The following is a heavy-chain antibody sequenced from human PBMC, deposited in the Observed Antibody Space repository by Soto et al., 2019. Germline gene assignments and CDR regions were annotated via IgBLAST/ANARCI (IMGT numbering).Heavy chain of an antibody. CDR1: GFTFSSAW. CDR2: IKSKTAGGTT. CDR3: GSDYDDWGIDY. J-gene: IGHJ4*02. V-gene: IGHV3-15*01. D-gene: IGHD5-12*01. Sequence: EVLLVESGGGLVKPGGSLRLSCAASGFTFSSAWMSWVRQAPGRGLEWVGHIKSKTAGGTTDYAAPVKGRFTISRDDSKNTLYLQMNSLKTDDTAVYYCGSDYDDWGIDYCGQGTLVTVSS.